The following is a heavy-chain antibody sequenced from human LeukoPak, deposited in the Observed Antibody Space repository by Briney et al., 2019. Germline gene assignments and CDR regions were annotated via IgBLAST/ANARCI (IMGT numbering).Heavy chain of an antibody. CDR3: ARGTTAAV. CDR2: IYYSGST. Sequence: SETLSLTCTVSGGSISSYYWSWIRQPPGKGLEWIGYIYYSGSTNYNASLKSRVTISVDTSKNQFSLKLTSVTAADTAVYYCARGTTAAVWGQGTLVTVSS. CDR1: GGSISSYY. V-gene: IGHV4-59*01. J-gene: IGHJ4*02. D-gene: IGHD2/OR15-2a*01.